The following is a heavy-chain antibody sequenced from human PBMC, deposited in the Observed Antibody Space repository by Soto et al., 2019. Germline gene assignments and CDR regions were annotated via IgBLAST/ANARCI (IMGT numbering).Heavy chain of an antibody. CDR1: GGSVRSGRYY. Sequence: NPSETLSLTCTVSGGSVRSGRYYWGWLRQPPGKGLEWIGYVYYSGNTNYNPSLKSRATISIDTFNDQFFLKLTSVTAADTAQYYGARDPGLHPHYYYGLDVWGQGTTLTVS. J-gene: IGHJ6*02. D-gene: IGHD2-21*02. CDR2: VYYSGNT. CDR3: ARDPGLHPHYYYGLDV. V-gene: IGHV4-61*01.